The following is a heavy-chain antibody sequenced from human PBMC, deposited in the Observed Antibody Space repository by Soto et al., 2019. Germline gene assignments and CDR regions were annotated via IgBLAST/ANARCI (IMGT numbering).Heavy chain of an antibody. CDR1: GFTFSNYA. J-gene: IGHJ4*02. CDR2: SSGSGGDT. V-gene: IGHV3-23*01. Sequence: EVQLLESGGGLVQPGGSLRLSCAASGFTFSNYAMTWVRQSPGKGLEWVSTSSGSGGDTYYADSVQGRFTISRDNSKETLYLQMNSLRAEDTAVYYCATLTRDSSSSWRFDYWGQGTLVTVSS. D-gene: IGHD6-6*01. CDR3: ATLTRDSSSSWRFDY.